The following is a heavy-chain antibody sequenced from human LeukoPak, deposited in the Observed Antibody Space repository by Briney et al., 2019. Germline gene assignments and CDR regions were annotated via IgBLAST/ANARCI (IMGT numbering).Heavy chain of an antibody. CDR3: AGPRVSGLVDFDY. CDR2: IRSKANSYAT. CDR1: GFTFSGSA. Sequence: GGSLRLSCAASGFTFSGSAMHWVRQASGKGLEWVGRIRSKANSYATAYAASVKGRFTISRDDSKNTAYLQMNSLKTEDTAVYYCAGPRVSGLVDFDYWGQGTLVTVSS. J-gene: IGHJ4*02. D-gene: IGHD2-15*01. V-gene: IGHV3-73*01.